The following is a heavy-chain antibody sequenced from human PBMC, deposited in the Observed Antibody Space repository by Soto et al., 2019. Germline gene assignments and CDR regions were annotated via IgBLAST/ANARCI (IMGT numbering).Heavy chain of an antibody. Sequence: GGSLRLSCAASGFSVNNIYIHWVRQAPGKGLEWVSVIYSGGSTYYADSVKGRFTMSRDNSKNMLYLQMNSLRAEDTAVYYCARDVLSSGWYVGFEYWGQGTSVTVSS. D-gene: IGHD6-19*01. V-gene: IGHV3-66*01. CDR2: IYSGGST. J-gene: IGHJ4*02. CDR1: GFSVNNIY. CDR3: ARDVLSSGWYVGFEY.